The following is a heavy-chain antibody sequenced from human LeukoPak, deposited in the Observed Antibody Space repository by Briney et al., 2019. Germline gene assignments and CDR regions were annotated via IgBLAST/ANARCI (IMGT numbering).Heavy chain of an antibody. Sequence: GSLRLSCAASGFTFSSYAMSWVRQAPGKGLEWIGEINHSGSTNYNPSLKSRVTISVDTSKNQFSLKLSSVTAADTAVYYCARRRLQWFDPWGQGTLVTVSS. CDR3: ARRRLQWFDP. J-gene: IGHJ5*02. D-gene: IGHD4-11*01. CDR1: GFTFSSYA. V-gene: IGHV4-34*01. CDR2: INHSGST.